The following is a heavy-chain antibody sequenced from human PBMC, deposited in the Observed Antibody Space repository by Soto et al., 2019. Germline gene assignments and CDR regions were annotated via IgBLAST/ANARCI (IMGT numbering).Heavy chain of an antibody. CDR2: IYWDDDK. D-gene: IGHD2-21*02. J-gene: IGHJ4*02. CDR1: GFSLSTSGVG. V-gene: IGHV2-5*02. CDR3: AHRQTYCGGDCYSGFDY. Sequence: QITLKESGPTLVKPTQTLTLTCTFSGFSLSTSGVGVGWIRQPPGKALEWLALIYWDDDKRYSPSLKCRLTITKDTSKNQVVLTMTNMDPVDTATYYCAHRQTYCGGDCYSGFDYWGQGTLVTVSS.